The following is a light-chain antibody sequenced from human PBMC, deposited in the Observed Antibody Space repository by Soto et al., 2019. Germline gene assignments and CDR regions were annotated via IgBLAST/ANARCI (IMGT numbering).Light chain of an antibody. CDR1: QDIRSD. CDR3: LQNNNYPLT. Sequence: AIQMTQSTSSRSASLGDRFTVTCRASQDIRSDVGWYQQKPGQAPKVLMYAASRLHSGVPSRFSGSGSGTNFVLTISSLQPEDVATYYSLQNNNYPLTFGGGTKVDIK. V-gene: IGKV1-6*01. CDR2: AAS. J-gene: IGKJ4*01.